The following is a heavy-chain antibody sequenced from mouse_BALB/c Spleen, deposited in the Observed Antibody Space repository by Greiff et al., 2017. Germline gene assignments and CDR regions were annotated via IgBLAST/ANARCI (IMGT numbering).Heavy chain of an antibody. J-gene: IGHJ2*01. CDR2: IYPGGGYT. V-gene: IGHV1-63*02. Sequence: VQRVESGAELVRPGTSVKISCKASGYTFTNYWLGWVKQRPGHGLEWIGDIYPGGGYTNYNEKFKGKATLTADTSSSTAYMQLSSLTSEDSAVYFCARNDGYYLDYWGQGTTLTVSS. CDR3: ARNDGYYLDY. D-gene: IGHD2-3*01. CDR1: GYTFTNYW.